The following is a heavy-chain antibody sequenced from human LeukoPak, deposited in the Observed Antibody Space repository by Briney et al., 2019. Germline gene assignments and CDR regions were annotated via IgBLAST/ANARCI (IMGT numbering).Heavy chain of an antibody. CDR2: ISSSSAI. D-gene: IGHD2-21*02. J-gene: IGHJ4*02. CDR1: GFTFSTYT. Sequence: GGSLRLSCAASGFTFSTYTMNWVRQAPGKGLEWISYISSSSAIFYADSVKGRFTISRDNAKNSLSLQMNSLRVEDTAVYYCARDYVTGALSFDYRGQGTLVTVSS. V-gene: IGHV3-48*01. CDR3: ARDYVTGALSFDY.